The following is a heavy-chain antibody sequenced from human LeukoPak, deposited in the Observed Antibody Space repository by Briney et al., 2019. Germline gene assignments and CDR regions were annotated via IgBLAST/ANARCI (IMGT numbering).Heavy chain of an antibody. J-gene: IGHJ3*02. D-gene: IGHD2-2*01. Sequence: SQTLSLTCTVSGGSISSGSYYWSWIRQPPGKGLEWLGYIYYSGSTNYNPSLKSRVTISVDTSKNQFSLKLSSVTAADTAVYYCAALHCSSTSCYTRGAFDIWGQGTMVTVSS. CDR3: AALHCSSTSCYTRGAFDI. V-gene: IGHV4-61*01. CDR2: IYYSGST. CDR1: GGSISSGSYY.